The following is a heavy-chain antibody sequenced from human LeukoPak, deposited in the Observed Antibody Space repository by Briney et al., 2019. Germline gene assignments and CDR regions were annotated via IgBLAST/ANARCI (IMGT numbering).Heavy chain of an antibody. V-gene: IGHV3-48*03. Sequence: GGSLRLSCAASGFTFSSYEMNWVRQAPGKGLEWVSYIGSSGSTIYYADSVKGRFTISRDNAKNSLYLQMNSLRAEDTAVYYCARDQGYCDSSGYTFGYWGQGTLVTVSS. CDR2: IGSSGSTI. J-gene: IGHJ4*02. CDR3: ARDQGYCDSSGYTFGY. CDR1: GFTFSSYE. D-gene: IGHD3-22*01.